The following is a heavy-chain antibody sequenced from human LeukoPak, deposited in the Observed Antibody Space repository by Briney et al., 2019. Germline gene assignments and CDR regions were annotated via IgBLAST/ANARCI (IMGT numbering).Heavy chain of an antibody. CDR3: ASYAQLFGY. Sequence: GGSLRLSCAASRFIFNTYAMNWVRQAPGKGLEWVSSISSSSSYIYYADSVKGRFTISRDNAKNSLYLQMNSLRAEDTAVYYCASYAQLFGYWGQGTLVTVSS. V-gene: IGHV3-21*01. CDR2: ISSSSSYI. D-gene: IGHD5-18*01. J-gene: IGHJ4*02. CDR1: RFIFNTYA.